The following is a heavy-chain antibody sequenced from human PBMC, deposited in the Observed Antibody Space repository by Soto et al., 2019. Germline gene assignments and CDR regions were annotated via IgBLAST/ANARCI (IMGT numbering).Heavy chain of an antibody. Sequence: EVQLVESGGGLVQPGGSLKLSCAASGFTFSGSAMHWVRQASGKGLEWVGRIRSKANSYATEYAASVKGRFTISRDDSKNTAYLQMNRLKTEDTAVYYCTSFCSSCFFDYWGQGTLVTVSS. J-gene: IGHJ4*02. CDR1: GFTFSGSA. V-gene: IGHV3-73*01. D-gene: IGHD6-13*01. CDR2: IRSKANSYAT. CDR3: TSFCSSCFFDY.